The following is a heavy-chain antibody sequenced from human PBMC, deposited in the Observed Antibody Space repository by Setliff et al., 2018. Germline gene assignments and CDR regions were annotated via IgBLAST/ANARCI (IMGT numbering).Heavy chain of an antibody. CDR2: IHGTEGT. D-gene: IGHD3-10*01. CDR1: DGSLYSGNYY. V-gene: IGHV4-61*09. J-gene: IGHJ4*02. CDR3: ARGYYNGRGYYYLPCSFDS. Sequence: SETLSLTCTVSDGSLYSGNYYWTWIRQPAGKALEWIGHIHGTEGTHYNPSLESRVTISRDKSPNQFSLMLRSVTAADTALYYCARGYYNGRGYYYLPCSFDSWGRGIVVNVSS.